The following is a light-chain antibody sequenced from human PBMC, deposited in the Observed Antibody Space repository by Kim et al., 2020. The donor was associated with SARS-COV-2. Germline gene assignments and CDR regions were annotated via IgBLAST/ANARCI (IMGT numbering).Light chain of an antibody. V-gene: IGLV3-21*04. J-gene: IGLJ3*02. Sequence: SYELTQPPSVSVAPGKTARITCGGNNIGSKSVHWYQQKPGQAPVLIINYDSDRPSGIPERFSGSNSGNTATLTISRVEAGDEAAYYCQVWDSSSDHRVFGGGTKLTVL. CDR3: QVWDSSSDHRV. CDR2: YDS. CDR1: NIGSKS.